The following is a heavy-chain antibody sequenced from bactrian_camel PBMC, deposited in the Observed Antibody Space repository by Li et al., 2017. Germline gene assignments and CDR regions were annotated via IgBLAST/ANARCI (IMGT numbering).Heavy chain of an antibody. CDR1: GGTEDGFY. CDR3: AAGAVQGGYCRPFNF. CDR2: IDNYEIT. J-gene: IGHJ4*01. Sequence: HVQLVESGGGSVQAGGSVRLSCVTSGGTEDGFYVAWIRQVPGKGREGVAQIDNYEITTYADSVKGRFAISTDNAKNTLYLQMNSLKPEDTAMYYRAAGAVQGGYCRPFNFWGQGTQVT. D-gene: IGHD2*01. V-gene: IGHV3S55*01.